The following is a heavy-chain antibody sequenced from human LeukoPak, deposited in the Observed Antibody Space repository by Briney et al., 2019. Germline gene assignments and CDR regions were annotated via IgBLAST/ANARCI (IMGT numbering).Heavy chain of an antibody. Sequence: GESLKISCKGSGYSFTSYWIGWVRLMPGKGLEWMGVIYPGDSDIGYSPSFLGQVTFSADKSSSTAYMQWSSLKASDTAMYYCARRRNSAWDFDYWGQGTLVTVSS. CDR2: IYPGDSDI. V-gene: IGHV5-51*01. CDR3: ARRRNSAWDFDY. D-gene: IGHD6-19*01. J-gene: IGHJ4*02. CDR1: GYSFTSYW.